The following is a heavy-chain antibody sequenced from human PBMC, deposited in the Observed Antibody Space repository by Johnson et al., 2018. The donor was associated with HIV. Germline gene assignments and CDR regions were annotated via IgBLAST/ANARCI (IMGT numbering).Heavy chain of an antibody. CDR1: GLTFSVYY. V-gene: IGHV3-30*03. J-gene: IGHJ3*02. D-gene: IGHD2-21*01. CDR3: GRGCGRAYDAFDI. CDR2: ITNAGSNK. Sequence: HVQLVESGGGLVKPGGSLRLSCAAPGLTFSVYYMTWIRQAPGKGLEWVAVITNAGSNKYYADSVKGRFTISRDNSKNTLYLQMNSLRAEDTAVYYCGRGCGRAYDAFDIWGQGTMVTVSS.